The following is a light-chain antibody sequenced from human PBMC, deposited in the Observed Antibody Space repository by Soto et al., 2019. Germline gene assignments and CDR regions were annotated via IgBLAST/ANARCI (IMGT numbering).Light chain of an antibody. J-gene: IGKJ1*01. CDR2: GVS. CDR3: GQFVSAPPRT. CDR1: QNVGSDY. Sequence: IVVTQSPCTLSLSPGERATLSCRASQNVGSDYLAWYQQKPGQAPRILIYGVSKRATGIPDRFSGSGSGTDFTLTISRLGPEDFAVYFCGQFVSAPPRTFGQGTKVAIK. V-gene: IGKV3-20*01.